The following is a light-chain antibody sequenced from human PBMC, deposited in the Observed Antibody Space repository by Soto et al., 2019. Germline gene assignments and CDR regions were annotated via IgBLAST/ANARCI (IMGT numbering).Light chain of an antibody. Sequence: QSALTQPASVSGSPGQWITISCTGTSSDVGGYDYVSWYQQHPGKAPKLMLYDVSNRPSGVSNRFSGSKSGNTASLTISGLQAEDEADYHCSSYSSSSIPYVFGTGTKLTVL. CDR2: DVS. CDR1: SSDVGGYDY. J-gene: IGLJ1*01. CDR3: SSYSSSSIPYV. V-gene: IGLV2-14*01.